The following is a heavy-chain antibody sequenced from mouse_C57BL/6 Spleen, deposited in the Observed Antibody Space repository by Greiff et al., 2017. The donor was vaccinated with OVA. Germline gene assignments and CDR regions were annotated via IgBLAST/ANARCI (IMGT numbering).Heavy chain of an antibody. V-gene: IGHV14-4*01. CDR1: GFNIKDDY. D-gene: IGHD2-3*01. CDR2: IDPENGDT. J-gene: IGHJ3*01. CDR3: TGRWLLRD. Sequence: VHVKQSGAELVRPGASVKLSCTASGFNIKDDYMHWVKQRPEQGLEWIGWIDPENGDTEYASKFQGKATITADTSSNTAYLQLSSLTSEDTAVYYCTGRWLLRDWGQGTLVTVSA.